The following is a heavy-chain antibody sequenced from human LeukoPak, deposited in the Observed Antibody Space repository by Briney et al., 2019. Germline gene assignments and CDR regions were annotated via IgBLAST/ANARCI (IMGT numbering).Heavy chain of an antibody. J-gene: IGHJ5*02. D-gene: IGHD6-13*01. Sequence: GRSLRLSCAAAGFTFSSYGIHWVRQAPGKGLEWVAVISYDGSNKYYADSVKGRFTISRDNAKNSLYLQMNSLRAEDTAVYYCARDLQQRVNWFDPWGQGTLVTVSS. CDR1: GFTFSSYG. CDR2: ISYDGSNK. CDR3: ARDLQQRVNWFDP. V-gene: IGHV3-30*03.